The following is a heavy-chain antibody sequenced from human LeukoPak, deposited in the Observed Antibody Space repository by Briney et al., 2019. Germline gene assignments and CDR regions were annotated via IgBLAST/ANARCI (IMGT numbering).Heavy chain of an antibody. CDR1: GGSIGSSSYY. J-gene: IGHJ4*02. Sequence: SETLSLTCTVSGGSIGSSSYYWGWIRQPPGKGLEWIGSIYYSGSTYYNPSLKSRVTISVDTSKNQFSLKLSSVTAADTAVYYCARRGYDSSGYYYAYWGQGTLVTVSS. CDR2: IYYSGST. V-gene: IGHV4-39*01. CDR3: ARRGYDSSGYYYAY. D-gene: IGHD3-22*01.